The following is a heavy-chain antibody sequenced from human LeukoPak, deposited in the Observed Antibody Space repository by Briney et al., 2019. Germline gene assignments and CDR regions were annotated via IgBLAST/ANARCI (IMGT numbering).Heavy chain of an antibody. D-gene: IGHD2-15*01. CDR2: ISGSGGST. J-gene: IGHJ4*02. Sequence: GGSLRLSCAASGFTFSSYAMSWVRQAPGKGLEWVSAISGSGGSTYYADSVKGRFTISRDNSKNKLHLKMNSLRAEDTAVYYCAKEEGRYCSGVSCNEGVIYWGQGTLVSVSS. CDR1: GFTFSSYA. CDR3: AKEEGRYCSGVSCNEGVIY. V-gene: IGHV3-23*01.